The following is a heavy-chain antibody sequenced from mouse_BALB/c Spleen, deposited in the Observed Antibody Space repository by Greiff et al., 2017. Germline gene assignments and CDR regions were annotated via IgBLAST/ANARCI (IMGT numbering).Heavy chain of an antibody. CDR1: GYTFTSYW. V-gene: IGHV1S81*02. CDR2: INPSNGRT. D-gene: IGHD2-1*01. J-gene: IGHJ4*01. CDR3: ARPYGNYVDAMDY. Sequence: QVQLQQPGAELVKPGASVKLSCKASGYTFTSYWMHWVKQRPGQGLEWIGEINPSNGRTNYNEKFKSKATLTVDKSSSTAYMQLSSLTSEDSAVYYCARPYGNYVDAMDYWGQGTSVTVSS.